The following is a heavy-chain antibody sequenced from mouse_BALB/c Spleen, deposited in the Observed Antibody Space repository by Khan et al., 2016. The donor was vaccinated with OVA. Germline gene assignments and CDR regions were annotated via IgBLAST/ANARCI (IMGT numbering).Heavy chain of an antibody. V-gene: IGHV5-12*02. CDR3: AREGDDGGLAY. J-gene: IGHJ3*01. Sequence: EVELVESGGGLVQPGGSLKLSCATSGFTFSDYYMYWVRRTPEKRLEWVAYLSNRGTTTYYPDTVRGRFTISRDTAKNTLYLQMSSLESEDTAVYYCAREGDDGGLAYWGQGTLVTVSA. CDR1: GFTFSDYY. D-gene: IGHD2-3*01. CDR2: LSNRGTTT.